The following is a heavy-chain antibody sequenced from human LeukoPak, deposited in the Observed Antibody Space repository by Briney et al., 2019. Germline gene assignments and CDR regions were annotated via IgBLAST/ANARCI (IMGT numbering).Heavy chain of an antibody. J-gene: IGHJ6*03. D-gene: IGHD1-26*01. Sequence: PSETLSLTCTVSGYSISSGYYWGWIRQPPGKGLEWIGTIYHSGSTYYNPSLKSRVTISVDTSKNQFSLKLSSVTAADTAVYYCARLKGGGSYYYYMDVWGKGTTVTVSS. CDR2: IYHSGST. V-gene: IGHV4-38-2*02. CDR3: ARLKGGGSYYYYMDV. CDR1: GYSISSGYY.